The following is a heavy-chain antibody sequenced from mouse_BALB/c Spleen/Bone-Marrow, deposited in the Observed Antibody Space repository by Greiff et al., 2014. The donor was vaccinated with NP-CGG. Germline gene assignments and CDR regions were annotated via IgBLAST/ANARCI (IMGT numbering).Heavy chain of an antibody. D-gene: IGHD1-1*01. CDR3: ASYYYGYYFDY. J-gene: IGHJ2*01. Sequence: EVQLQQSGAELVKLGASVRLSCTASGFNIKDTYIHWVKQRPEQVLEWIGRIDPANGNTKYDPKFQGKATITADTSSNTAYLQLSSLTSEDTAVYYCASYYYGYYFDYWGQGTTLTVSS. CDR2: IDPANGNT. V-gene: IGHV14-3*02. CDR1: GFNIKDTY.